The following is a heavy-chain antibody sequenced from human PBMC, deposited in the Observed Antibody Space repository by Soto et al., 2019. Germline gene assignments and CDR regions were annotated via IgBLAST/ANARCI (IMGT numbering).Heavy chain of an antibody. V-gene: IGHV3-33*08. D-gene: IGHD2-15*01. Sequence: GALRLSCTTSGFTFNTYGMHWVRQAPGKGLEWVAIIWYDGSNKYYADSVKGRFTISRDNSKNTLYLQMNSLRAEDTALYYCARSDCTGAYCYSWPFNYGVDVWGQGTTVTVSS. CDR3: ARSDCTGAYCYSWPFNYGVDV. CDR1: GFTFNTYG. J-gene: IGHJ6*02. CDR2: IWYDGSNK.